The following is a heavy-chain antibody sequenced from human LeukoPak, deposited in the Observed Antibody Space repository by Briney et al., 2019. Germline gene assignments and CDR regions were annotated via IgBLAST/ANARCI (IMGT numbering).Heavy chain of an antibody. D-gene: IGHD6-6*01. J-gene: IGHJ4*02. CDR2: ISGSGGST. CDR1: GFTFSSYA. V-gene: IGHV3-23*01. Sequence: GGSLRLSCAASGFTFSSYAMSWVRQAPGKGLEWVSAISGSGGSTYYADSVKGRFTISRDNSKNTLYLQMNSLRAEDTAVYCCAKDQYSSSSSYFDYWGQGTLVTVSS. CDR3: AKDQYSSSSSYFDY.